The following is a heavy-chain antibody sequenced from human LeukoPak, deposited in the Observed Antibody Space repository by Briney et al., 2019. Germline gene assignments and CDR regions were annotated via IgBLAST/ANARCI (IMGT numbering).Heavy chain of an antibody. D-gene: IGHD6-19*01. CDR1: GYTFTNYG. CDR3: ARRSTLYSSGRFYDY. Sequence: VASVKVSCKASGYTFTNYGITWVRQAPGQGLEWMGWISAHDGTRNYALKHEDRVTMTTDTSTSTAYMELRGLRSDDTAVYYCARRSTLYSSGRFYDYWGQGTLVTVSS. CDR2: ISAHDGTR. V-gene: IGHV1-18*01. J-gene: IGHJ4*02.